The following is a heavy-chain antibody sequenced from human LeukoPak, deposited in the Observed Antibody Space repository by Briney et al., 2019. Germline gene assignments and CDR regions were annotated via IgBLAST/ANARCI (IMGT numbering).Heavy chain of an antibody. J-gene: IGHJ4*02. D-gene: IGHD3-22*01. CDR3: AKSPGSVYLFDY. CDR2: VSGNGGST. V-gene: IGHV3-23*01. CDR1: GFTFSSYA. Sequence: GGSLRLSCAASGFTFSSYAMSWVRQAPGKGLEWVSVVSGNGGSTNYADSVKGRFTISRDNSKNTLYLQMNSLRAEDTAVYYCAKSPGSVYLFDYWGQGTLVTVSS.